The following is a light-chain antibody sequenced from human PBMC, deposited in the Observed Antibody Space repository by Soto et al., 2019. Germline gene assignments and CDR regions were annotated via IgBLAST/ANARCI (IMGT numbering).Light chain of an antibody. CDR2: KAS. V-gene: IGKV1-5*03. CDR1: QSIDTW. Sequence: DIQMTQSPSTLSASVGDRVIITCRASQSIDTWLAWYQQKPGKVPKVLIYKASTLQSGVPSRFSGSQAGTEFTLTITNLQPDDFATYYCQQYRTYWTFGQGTKVELK. J-gene: IGKJ1*01. CDR3: QQYRTYWT.